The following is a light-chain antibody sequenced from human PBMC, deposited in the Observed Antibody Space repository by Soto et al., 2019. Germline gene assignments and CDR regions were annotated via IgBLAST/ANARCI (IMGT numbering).Light chain of an antibody. J-gene: IGLJ1*01. V-gene: IGLV3-21*02. CDR3: QLWVSSSHHFYA. Sequence: SYSLTQPPSVSVAPGQTARITCGGDNIGSKSVHWYQQKPGQAPVLVVYNDRDRPSGIPERFSGSNSGNTATLTISRVEAGDEADYYGQLWVSSSHHFYAFGTGTKGTVL. CDR1: NIGSKS. CDR2: NDR.